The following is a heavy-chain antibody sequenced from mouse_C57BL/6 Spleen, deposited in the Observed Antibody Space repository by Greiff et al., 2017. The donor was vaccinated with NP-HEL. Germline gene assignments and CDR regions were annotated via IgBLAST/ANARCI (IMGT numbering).Heavy chain of an antibody. CDR1: GYAFSSSW. CDR3: AREGAYGNYFYWYFDV. Sequence: VQLQQSGPELVKPGASVKISCKASGYAFSSSWMNWVKQRPGKGLEWIGRIYPGDGDTNYNGKFKGTATLTADKSSRQAYKQLRSLTSEDSAVYFCAREGAYGNYFYWYFDVWGTGTTVTVSS. J-gene: IGHJ1*03. D-gene: IGHD2-1*01. CDR2: IYPGDGDT. V-gene: IGHV1-82*01.